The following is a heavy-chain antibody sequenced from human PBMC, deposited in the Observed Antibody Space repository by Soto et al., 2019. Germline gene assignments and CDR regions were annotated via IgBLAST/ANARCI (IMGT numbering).Heavy chain of an antibody. D-gene: IGHD2-8*01. CDR2: ITSSSTTI. CDR3: ARDNGMAGSYDP. V-gene: IGHV3-48*02. CDR1: GFTFSSYS. J-gene: IGHJ5*02. Sequence: EMQLVESGGGLVKRGGSLRLSCAASGFTFSSYSMNWARQAPGKGLEWIAYITSSSTTIFYADSVKGRFTISRDNAKSSLYLQMNSLRDEDTAIYYCARDNGMAGSYDPWGQGTLVTVSS.